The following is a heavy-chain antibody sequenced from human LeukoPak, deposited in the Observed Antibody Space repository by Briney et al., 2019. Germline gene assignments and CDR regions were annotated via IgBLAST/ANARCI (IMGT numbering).Heavy chain of an antibody. V-gene: IGHV3-9*01. J-gene: IGHJ4*02. CDR2: ISWNSGSI. Sequence: GGSLRLSCAASGFTFSSYAMSWVRQAPGKGLEWVSGISWNSGSIGYADSVKGRFTISRDNAKNSLYLQMNSLRAEDTALYYCAKDGYDSSGYFDYWGQGTLVTVSS. D-gene: IGHD3-22*01. CDR3: AKDGYDSSGYFDY. CDR1: GFTFSSYA.